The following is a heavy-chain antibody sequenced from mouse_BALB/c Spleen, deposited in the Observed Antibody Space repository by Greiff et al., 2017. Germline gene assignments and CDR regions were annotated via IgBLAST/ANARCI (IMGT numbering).Heavy chain of an antibody. Sequence: VQLQQSGAELVRPGVSVKISCKGSGYTFTDYAMHWVKQSHAKSLEWIGVISTYYGDASYNQKFKGKATMTVDKSSSTAYMELARLTSEDSDIYYCARFGYGHYAMDYWGQGTSVTVSS. J-gene: IGHJ4*01. CDR1: GYTFTDYA. CDR2: ISTYYGDA. D-gene: IGHD1-2*01. V-gene: IGHV1S137*01. CDR3: ARFGYGHYAMDY.